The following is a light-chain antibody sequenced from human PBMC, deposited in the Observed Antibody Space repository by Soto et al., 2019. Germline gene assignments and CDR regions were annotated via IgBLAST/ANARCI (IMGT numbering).Light chain of an antibody. V-gene: IGKV1-5*03. CDR3: QQYNSYSPALT. Sequence: DIQMTQSPSTLSASVGDRVTITCRASQYISSWLAWFQQKPGKAPKLLIYKASSLESGVPSRFSGSGSGTEFTLTISSLQPDDFATYYCQQYNSYSPALTFGPGTKVDIK. CDR2: KAS. J-gene: IGKJ3*01. CDR1: QYISSW.